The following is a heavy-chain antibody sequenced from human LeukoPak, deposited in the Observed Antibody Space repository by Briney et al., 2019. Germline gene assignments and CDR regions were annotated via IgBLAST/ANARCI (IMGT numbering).Heavy chain of an antibody. D-gene: IGHD6-19*01. V-gene: IGHV4-61*02. CDR3: ARGRRYSSGWYFDY. J-gene: IGHJ4*02. CDR1: GGSISSGSYY. Sequence: PSETLSLTCTVSGGSISSGSYYWSWIRQPAGTGLEWIGRIYTSGSTNYNPSLKSRVTISVDTSKNQFSLRLSSVTAADTAVYYCARGRRYSSGWYFDYWGQGTLVTVSS. CDR2: IYTSGST.